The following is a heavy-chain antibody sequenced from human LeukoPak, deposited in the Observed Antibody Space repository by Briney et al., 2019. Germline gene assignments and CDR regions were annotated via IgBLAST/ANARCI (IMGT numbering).Heavy chain of an antibody. CDR1: GYSFTSYG. D-gene: IGHD5-18*01. V-gene: IGHV1-18*01. CDR3: ARGMGYSYGHPQGAFDI. Sequence: ASVKVSCKASGYSFTSYGFNWVRQAPGQGLEWMGWMSAYNGKTNYAHSLQGRVTVTADTSTSTAYMELRSLRSEDTAAYYCARGMGYSYGHPQGAFDIWGQGTMVTVSS. J-gene: IGHJ3*02. CDR2: MSAYNGKT.